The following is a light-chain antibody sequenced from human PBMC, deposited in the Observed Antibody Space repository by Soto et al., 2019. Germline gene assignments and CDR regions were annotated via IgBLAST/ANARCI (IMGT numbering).Light chain of an antibody. CDR3: AAWDDSLSGYV. CDR1: SSNIGGNA. V-gene: IGLV1-44*01. J-gene: IGLJ1*01. CDR2: SNN. Sequence: QSVLTQPPSASGTPGQRVTISCSGSSSNIGGNAVNWYQQLPGTTPKLLIYSNNQRPSGVPDRFSGSKSGTSASLAISGLTSEDEADYYCAAWDDSLSGYVFGTGTKVTVL.